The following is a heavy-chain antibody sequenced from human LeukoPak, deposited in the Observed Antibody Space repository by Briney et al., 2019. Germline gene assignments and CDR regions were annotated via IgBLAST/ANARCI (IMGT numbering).Heavy chain of an antibody. V-gene: IGHV3-30-3*01. CDR3: AISFGVVNPIDY. Sequence: GGSLSLSCAASGFTFSSYAMHWVRQAPGKGLEWVAVISYDGSNKYYADSVKGRFTISRDNSKNTLYLQMNSLRAEDTAVYYCAISFGVVNPIDYWGQGTLVTVSS. D-gene: IGHD3-3*01. CDR2: ISYDGSNK. J-gene: IGHJ4*02. CDR1: GFTFSSYA.